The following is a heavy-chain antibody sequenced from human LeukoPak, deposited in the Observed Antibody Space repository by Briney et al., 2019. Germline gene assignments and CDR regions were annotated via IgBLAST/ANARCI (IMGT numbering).Heavy chain of an antibody. CDR2: INWNGGTT. J-gene: IGHJ4*02. CDR3: ARDKHYYDSSNYV. V-gene: IGHV3-20*04. Sequence: GSLRLSCAASGFTFNDYGMSWVRQGPGKGLEWVSGINWNGGTTGYADSVRGRFTISRDNAKSSLYLQMNSLRAEDTALYYCARDKHYYDSSNYVWGQGTLVTVSS. D-gene: IGHD3-22*01. CDR1: GFTFNDYG.